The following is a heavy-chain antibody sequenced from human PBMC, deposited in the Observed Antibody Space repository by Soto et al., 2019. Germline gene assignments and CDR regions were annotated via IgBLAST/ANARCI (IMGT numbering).Heavy chain of an antibody. CDR3: ARHSGYERSSGYDQIYYYYGMDV. CDR2: IDPSDSYT. CDR1: VGKVSSYW. J-gene: IGHJ6*02. Sequence: GCVGKVSSYWRRWERQIPGKGLEWMGRIDPSDSYTNYSPSFQGHVTISADKSISTAYLQWSSLKASDTAMYYCARHSGYERSSGYDQIYYYYGMDVWGQGTTVTVSS. V-gene: IGHV5-10-1*01. D-gene: IGHD5-12*01.